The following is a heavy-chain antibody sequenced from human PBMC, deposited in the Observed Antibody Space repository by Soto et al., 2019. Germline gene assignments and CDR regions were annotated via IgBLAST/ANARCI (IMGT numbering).Heavy chain of an antibody. CDR1: GGSFSGYY. V-gene: IGHV4-34*01. CDR3: TCFFSGGYGYGFYYYGMDF. D-gene: IGHD5-18*01. CDR2: INHSGST. Sequence: SETLSLTCAVYGGSFSGYYWSWIRQPPGKGLEWIGEINHSGSTNYNPSLKSRVTISVDTSKSQFSLKLSSVTAADTAVYYCTCFFSGGYGYGFYYYGMDFWGQGTTVTVAS. J-gene: IGHJ6*02.